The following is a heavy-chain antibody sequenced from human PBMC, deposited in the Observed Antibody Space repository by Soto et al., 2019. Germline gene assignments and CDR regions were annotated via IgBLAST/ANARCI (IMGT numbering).Heavy chain of an antibody. CDR3: AKDAKSFLLVVPVPPDY. CDR2: ISYDGSKI. V-gene: IGHV3-30*18. CDR1: GFTFSAYS. Sequence: QEQLVESGGGVVQPGRSLRLSCAASGFTFSAYSMHWVRQAPGKGLEWVALISYDGSKIYYADSVKGRFTISRDNSKNTLYLQMDSLRAEGTAVYYCAKDAKSFLLVVPVPPDYWGQGTLVTVSS. D-gene: IGHD2-2*01. J-gene: IGHJ4*02.